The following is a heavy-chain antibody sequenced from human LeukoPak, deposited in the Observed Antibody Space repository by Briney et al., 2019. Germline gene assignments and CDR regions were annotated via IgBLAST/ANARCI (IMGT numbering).Heavy chain of an antibody. CDR3: ARVSIAARPHYYYMDV. Sequence: ASVKVSCKASGYTFTSYYMHWVRQAPGQGLEWMGIINPSGGSTSYAQKFQGRVTITRDMSTSTVYMELSSLRSEDTAVYYCARVSIAARPHYYYMDVWGKGTTVTVSS. D-gene: IGHD6-6*01. CDR2: INPSGGST. CDR1: GYTFTSYY. J-gene: IGHJ6*03. V-gene: IGHV1-46*01.